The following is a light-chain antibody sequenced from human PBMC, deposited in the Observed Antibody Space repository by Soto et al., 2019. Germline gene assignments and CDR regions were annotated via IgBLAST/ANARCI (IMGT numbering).Light chain of an antibody. CDR1: QSVSSC. Sequence: EIVLTQSPATLSLSPGERATLSCRASQSVSSCLAWYQQKPGKAPRLLIYDASNRATGIPARFSGSGSGTEFTLTISGLEPEDFAVYYCQQYNNCSWTFGQGTKVDIK. CDR3: QQYNNCSWT. V-gene: IGKV3-11*01. CDR2: DAS. J-gene: IGKJ1*01.